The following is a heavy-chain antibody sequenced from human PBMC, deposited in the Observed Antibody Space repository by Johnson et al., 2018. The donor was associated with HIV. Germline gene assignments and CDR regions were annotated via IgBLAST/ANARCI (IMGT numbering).Heavy chain of an antibody. D-gene: IGHD3-3*01. Sequence: VQLVESGGGVVQPWRSLRLSCAASGSTFSSYGMHWVRQAPGKGLEWVAVIWYDGSNKYYADSVKGRFTISRDNSKNPLYLQMNSLRAEDTAVYYCAKTRLRFLGWYDAFDIWGQGTMVTVSS. CDR1: GSTFSSYG. V-gene: IGHV3-33*06. CDR2: IWYDGSNK. CDR3: AKTRLRFLGWYDAFDI. J-gene: IGHJ3*02.